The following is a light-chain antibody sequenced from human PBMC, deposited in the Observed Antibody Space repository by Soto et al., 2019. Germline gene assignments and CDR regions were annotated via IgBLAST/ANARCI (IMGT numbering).Light chain of an antibody. V-gene: IGLV2-23*02. CDR1: SSDVGSYNL. CDR3: CSYAGSAV. J-gene: IGLJ7*01. Sequence: QSALTQPASVSGPPGQSITISCTGTSSDVGSYNLVSWYQQHPGKAPKLMIYEVSKRPSGVSNRFSGSKSGNTASLTISGLQAEDEADYYCCSYAGSAVFGGGTQLTVL. CDR2: EVS.